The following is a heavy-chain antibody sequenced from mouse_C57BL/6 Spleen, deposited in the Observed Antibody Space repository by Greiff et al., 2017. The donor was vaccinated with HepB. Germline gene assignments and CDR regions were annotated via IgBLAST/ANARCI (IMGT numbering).Heavy chain of an antibody. D-gene: IGHD1-1*01. CDR1: GYTFTSYW. J-gene: IGHJ4*01. CDR3: ARTITTVVAYGDYCAMDY. Sequence: QVQLQQPGAELVKPGASVKMSCKASGYTFTSYWITWVKQRPGQGLEWIGDIYPGSGSTNYNEKFKSKATLTVDTSSSTAYMQLSSLTSEDSAVYYCARTITTVVAYGDYCAMDYWGQGTSVTVSS. V-gene: IGHV1-55*01. CDR2: IYPGSGST.